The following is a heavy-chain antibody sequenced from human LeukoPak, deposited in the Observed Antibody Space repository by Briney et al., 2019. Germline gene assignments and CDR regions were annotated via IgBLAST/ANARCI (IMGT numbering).Heavy chain of an antibody. CDR2: ISWDGGST. Sequence: GGSLRLSCAASGFTFDDYAMHWVRQAPGKGLEWVSLISWDGGSTYYADSVKGRFTISRDNSKNSLYLQMNSLRAEDTALYYCAKDQKIAVAGAFDYWGQGTLVTVSS. CDR1: GFTFDDYA. CDR3: AKDQKIAVAGAFDY. J-gene: IGHJ4*02. D-gene: IGHD6-19*01. V-gene: IGHV3-43D*03.